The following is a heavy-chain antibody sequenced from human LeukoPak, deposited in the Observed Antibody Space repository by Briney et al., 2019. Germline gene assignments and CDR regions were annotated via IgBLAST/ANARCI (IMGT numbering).Heavy chain of an antibody. CDR3: ARRSGPLLDS. V-gene: IGHV4-39*07. CDR1: GGSISSSSYY. J-gene: IGHJ4*02. Sequence: PSETLSLTCTVSGGSISSSSYYWGWIRQPPGKGLEWIGCIYYSGSTNYNPSLKSRVTISVDTSKNQFSLKLSSVTAADTALYYCARRSGPLLDSWGQGTLVTVSS. D-gene: IGHD3-3*01. CDR2: IYYSGST.